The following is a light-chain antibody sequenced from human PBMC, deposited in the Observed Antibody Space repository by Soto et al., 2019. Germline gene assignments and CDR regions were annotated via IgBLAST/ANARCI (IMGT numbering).Light chain of an antibody. CDR2: EVS. J-gene: IGLJ1*01. Sequence: QSVLTQPASVSGSPGQSITISCTGTSSDVGSYNLVSWYQQHPGKAPKLMIYEVSKRPSGVSNRFSGSKSANTASLTISGLQAVAVSFYSSCSFPGSTPLYFFAPGPKVPVL. CDR1: SSDVGSYNL. CDR3: CSFPGSTPLYF. V-gene: IGLV2-23*02.